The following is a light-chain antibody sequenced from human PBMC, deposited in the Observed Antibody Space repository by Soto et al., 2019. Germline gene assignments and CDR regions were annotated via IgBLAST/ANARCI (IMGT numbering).Light chain of an antibody. CDR2: DAS. J-gene: IGKJ1*01. CDR3: QQYNAMTWT. CDR1: QSISGW. Sequence: DIEMTQSPSTLSASVGDRVTITCRASQSISGWLAWYQQKPGKAPKLLMYDASDLESGVPSRFSGSGSGTEFSFTISSLQPDDFAVYYCQQYNAMTWTFGQGTKVEIK. V-gene: IGKV1-5*01.